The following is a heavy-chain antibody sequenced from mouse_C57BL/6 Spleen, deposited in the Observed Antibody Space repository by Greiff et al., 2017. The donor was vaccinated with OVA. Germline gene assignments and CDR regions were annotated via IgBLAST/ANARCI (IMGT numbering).Heavy chain of an antibody. V-gene: IGHV3-6*01. CDR3: ARDHSHYYAMDY. D-gene: IGHD2-12*01. CDR1: GYSITSGYY. Sequence: EVKLMESGPGLVKPSQSLSLTCSVTGYSITSGYYWNWIRQFPGNKLEWMGYISYDGSNNYNPSLKNRISITRDTSKNQFFLKLNSVTTEDTATYYCARDHSHYYAMDYWGQGTSVTVSS. J-gene: IGHJ4*01. CDR2: ISYDGSN.